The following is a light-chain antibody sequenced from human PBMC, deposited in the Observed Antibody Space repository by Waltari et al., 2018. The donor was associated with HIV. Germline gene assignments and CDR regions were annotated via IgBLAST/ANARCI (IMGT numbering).Light chain of an antibody. V-gene: IGLV2-23*02. CDR3: SSYAGSSTFVI. Sequence: QSALTQPASVSGSPGQSITISCTGSSSDVGSYKHVSWYQQHPGKAPRLIIYEVSKLPSGVSNRYSSSKSGKTASLTVSWLRSEDEADYYCSSYAGSSTFVIFGGGTKLTVL. CDR1: SSDVGSYKH. J-gene: IGLJ2*01. CDR2: EVS.